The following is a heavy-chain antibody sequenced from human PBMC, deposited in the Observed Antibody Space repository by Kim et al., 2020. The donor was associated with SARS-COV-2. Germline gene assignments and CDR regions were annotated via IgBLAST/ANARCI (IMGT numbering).Heavy chain of an antibody. V-gene: IGHV3-23*03. J-gene: IGHJ4*02. CDR3: AREYSSSWTGY. CDR2: IYSGGSST. Sequence: GGSLRLSCAASGFTFSSYAMSWVRQAPGKGLEWVSVIYSGGSSTYYADSVKGRFTISRDNSKNTLYLQMNSLRAEDTAVYYCAREYSSSWTGYWGQGTLVTVSS. D-gene: IGHD6-13*01. CDR1: GFTFSSYA.